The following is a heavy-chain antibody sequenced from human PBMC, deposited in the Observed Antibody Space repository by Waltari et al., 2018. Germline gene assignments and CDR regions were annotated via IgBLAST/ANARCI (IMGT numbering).Heavy chain of an antibody. Sequence: QVQLVQSGAEVKKPGSSVKVSCKASGGAFGRYAIIWVRQAPGHGLEWVGGMIPIYGTPNFAQKFQGRVTFTADESTTTAYMELTSLKSEDTAIYYCARRNLGYAFDIWGQGTLVTVSS. J-gene: IGHJ3*02. V-gene: IGHV1-69*12. CDR3: ARRNLGYAFDI. D-gene: IGHD1-26*01. CDR2: MIPIYGTP. CDR1: GGAFGRYA.